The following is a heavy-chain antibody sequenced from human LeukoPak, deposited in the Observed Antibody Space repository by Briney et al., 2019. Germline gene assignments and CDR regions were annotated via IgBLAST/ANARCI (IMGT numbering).Heavy chain of an antibody. V-gene: IGHV4-34*01. J-gene: IGHJ4*02. Sequence: PSETLSLTCAVYGGSFSGYYWSWIRQPPGKGLEWIGEINHSGSTNYNPSLESRVTISVDTSKNQFSLKLSSVTAADTAVYYCAGYYYDSSGYYTFDYWGQGTLVTVSS. D-gene: IGHD3-22*01. CDR1: GGSFSGYY. CDR2: INHSGST. CDR3: AGYYYDSSGYYTFDY.